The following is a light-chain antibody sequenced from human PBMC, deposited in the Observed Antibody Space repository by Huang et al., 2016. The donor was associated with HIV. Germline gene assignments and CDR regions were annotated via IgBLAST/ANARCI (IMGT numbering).Light chain of an antibody. CDR2: SAS. Sequence: DIQMTQSPLSLSASVGDRVTITCRASQNIDNYLNWYQLKPGKAPKLLIYSASNLQSGVPSMFSGSASGPYFTLTINSLQPDDFATYYCQQAYTTPIYTFGQGTNLDIK. CDR1: QNIDNY. J-gene: IGKJ2*01. V-gene: IGKV1-39*01. CDR3: QQAYTTPIYT.